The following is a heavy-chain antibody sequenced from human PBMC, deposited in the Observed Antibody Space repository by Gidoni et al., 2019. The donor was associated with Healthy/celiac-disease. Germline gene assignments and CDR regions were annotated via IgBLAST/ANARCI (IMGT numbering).Heavy chain of an antibody. D-gene: IGHD2-2*01. V-gene: IGHV4-34*01. Sequence: QVQLQQWGTGLLKPSETLSVTCAVYGGSFSDYYWSWLRQPPGKGLEWIGEIYHNGTPNYNPSLKSRVTISVDTSKKHFSLKVSSVTAADTAVYYCARGIRNREYQLPRYYYYYMDVWGQGTTVTVSS. CDR2: IYHNGTP. CDR3: ARGIRNREYQLPRYYYYYMDV. CDR1: GGSFSDYY. J-gene: IGHJ6*02.